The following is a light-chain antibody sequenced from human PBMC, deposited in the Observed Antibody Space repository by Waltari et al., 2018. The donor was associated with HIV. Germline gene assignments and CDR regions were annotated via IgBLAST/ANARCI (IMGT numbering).Light chain of an antibody. Sequence: DIQMTQSPPTLSASVGDRVTITCRASQNIGSWLAWYQQEPGKAPKLLINKASNLESGVPSRFSGSGSGTEFTLTISSLQPDDSATYYCQEYNNYRTFGPGTKVEIK. J-gene: IGKJ1*01. CDR3: QEYNNYRT. CDR2: KAS. CDR1: QNIGSW. V-gene: IGKV1-5*03.